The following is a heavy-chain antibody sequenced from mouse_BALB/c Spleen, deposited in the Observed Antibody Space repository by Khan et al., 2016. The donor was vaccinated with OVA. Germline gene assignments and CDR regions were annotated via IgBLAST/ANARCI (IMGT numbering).Heavy chain of an antibody. D-gene: IGHD3-3*01. CDR3: ARTSRIKY. J-gene: IGHJ2*01. CDR2: LSYSGSP. Sequence: EVQLQESGPGLVKPSQSLSLTCTVTGYSITSGYGWNWIRQFPGNKLEWMGYLSYSGSPNYNQSLKSRISITRDTSKNQFFLQLNSVTTEDTAPYYCARTSRIKYWGQGTTLTVSS. V-gene: IGHV3-2*02. CDR1: GYSITSGYG.